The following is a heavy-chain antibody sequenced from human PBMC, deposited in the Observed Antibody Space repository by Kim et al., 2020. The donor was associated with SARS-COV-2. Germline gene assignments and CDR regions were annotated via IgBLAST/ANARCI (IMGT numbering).Heavy chain of an antibody. Sequence: SETLSLTCAVYGETFTGYYWSWIRQPPGKGLEWIGEINHIGSINYNPSLKSRVIISVDTSKSQFSLKVTSVNATDTAVYYCARSGYCTTTNCMRGNWFDSWGQGTRVTVSS. CDR2: INHIGSI. V-gene: IGHV4-34*01. CDR1: GETFTGYY. CDR3: ARSGYCTTTNCMRGNWFDS. J-gene: IGHJ5*01. D-gene: IGHD2-2*01.